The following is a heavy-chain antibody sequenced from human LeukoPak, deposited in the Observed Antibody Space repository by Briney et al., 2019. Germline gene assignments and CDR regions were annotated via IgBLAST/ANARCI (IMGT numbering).Heavy chain of an antibody. CDR2: FYPGDYES. CDR1: GYTFTNYW. V-gene: IGHV5-51*01. Sequence: GQSPTCSCKGSGYTFTNYWIAWVRQMPGKGLEWMGVFYPGDYESIYSPSFQGQVTISADKSISTAYLQWSSLKASDTAMYYCARLRTTTVCPFDCWGQGTLV. CDR3: ARLRTTTVCPFDC. J-gene: IGHJ4*02. D-gene: IGHD4-11*01.